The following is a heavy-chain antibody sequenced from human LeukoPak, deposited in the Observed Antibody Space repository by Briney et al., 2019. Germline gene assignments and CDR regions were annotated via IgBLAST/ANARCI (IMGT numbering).Heavy chain of an antibody. J-gene: IGHJ4*02. CDR2: INHSGST. V-gene: IGHV4-34*01. D-gene: IGHD3-22*01. CDR1: GGSFSGYY. Sequence: SETLSLTCAVYGGSFSGYYWSWIRQPPGKGLEWIGEINHSGSTNYNPSLRSRVTISVDTSKNQFSLKLSSVTVADTAVYYCARSSHDSSGYVDYWGQGTLVTVSS. CDR3: ARSSHDSSGYVDY.